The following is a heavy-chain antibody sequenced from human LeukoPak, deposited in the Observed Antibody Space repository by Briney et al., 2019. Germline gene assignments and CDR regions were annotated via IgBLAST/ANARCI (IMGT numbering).Heavy chain of an antibody. D-gene: IGHD2-2*01. CDR3: ARARCSSTSCSYAY. Sequence: GGSLRLSCAASGFTFDDYGMSWVRQAPGKGLEWVSGINWNGVSTGYADSVKGRFTISRDNAKNSLYLQMNSLRAEDTALYHCARARCSSTSCSYAYWGQGTLVTVSS. CDR1: GFTFDDYG. CDR2: INWNGVST. J-gene: IGHJ4*02. V-gene: IGHV3-20*01.